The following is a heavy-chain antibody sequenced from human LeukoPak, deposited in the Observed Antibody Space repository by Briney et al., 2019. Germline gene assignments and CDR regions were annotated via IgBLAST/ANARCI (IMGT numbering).Heavy chain of an antibody. CDR1: GGSISSYY. V-gene: IGHV4-59*08. CDR3: ARGRYCSADICSGGDAFDI. CDR2: IYYSGST. J-gene: IGHJ3*02. D-gene: IGHD2-15*01. Sequence: KPSETLSLTCTVSGGSISSYYWSWIRQPPGKGLEWIGYIYYSGSTNYNPSLKSRVTISVDTSKNQFSLKLSSVTAADTAVYYCARGRYCSADICSGGDAFDIWGQGTMVSVSS.